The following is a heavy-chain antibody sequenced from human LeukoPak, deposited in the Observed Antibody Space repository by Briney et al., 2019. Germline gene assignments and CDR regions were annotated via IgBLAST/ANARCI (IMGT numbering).Heavy chain of an antibody. Sequence: GGSLRPSCAASGFTFTSYSTNWVRQAPGKGLEWVSSISSSSSYIYYADSVKGRFTISRDNAKTSLYLQMNSLRAEDTAVYYYARDLITMIVVFDSFDIWGQGTMVTVSS. CDR3: ARDLITMIVVFDSFDI. J-gene: IGHJ3*02. CDR2: ISSSSSYI. CDR1: GFTFTSYS. D-gene: IGHD3-22*01. V-gene: IGHV3-21*01.